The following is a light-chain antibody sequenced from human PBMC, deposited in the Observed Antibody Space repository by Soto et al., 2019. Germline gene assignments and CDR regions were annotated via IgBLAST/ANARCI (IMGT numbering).Light chain of an antibody. CDR3: QQRSNWPPT. V-gene: IGKV3-11*01. CDR2: DAS. J-gene: IGKJ1*01. CDR1: QSVNNY. Sequence: EIVLTQSPATLSLSPGERATLSCRASQSVNNYLARYQQRPGRAPRLLIYDASIRPTGIPARFSGSGSGTDFTLTISYLEPEDFAVYYCQQRSNWPPTFGQGTKVHIK.